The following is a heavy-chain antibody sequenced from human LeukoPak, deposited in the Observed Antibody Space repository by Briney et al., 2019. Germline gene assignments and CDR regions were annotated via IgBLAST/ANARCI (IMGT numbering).Heavy chain of an antibody. J-gene: IGHJ4*02. Sequence: ASVKVSCKVSGSTLTELSMHWVRQAPGKGLEWMGGFDLEDGETIYAQKFQGRVTMTRDTSISTAYMELRRLRSDDTAVYYCARPHIAAAEGPPSDYWGQGTLVTVSS. V-gene: IGHV1-24*01. CDR3: ARPHIAAAEGPPSDY. CDR1: GSTLTELS. CDR2: FDLEDGET. D-gene: IGHD6-13*01.